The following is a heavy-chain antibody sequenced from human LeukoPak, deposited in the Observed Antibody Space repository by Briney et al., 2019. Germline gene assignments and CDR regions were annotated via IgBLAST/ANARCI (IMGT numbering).Heavy chain of an antibody. D-gene: IGHD6-6*01. Sequence: ASVKVSCKASGYTFTGYYMHWVRQAPGQGLEWMGWINPNSGGTNYAQKFQGRVTMTRDTSISTAYMELSRLRSDGTAVYYCARDPAIKYSSSWMDVWGKGTTVTVSS. CDR1: GYTFTGYY. J-gene: IGHJ6*04. V-gene: IGHV1-2*02. CDR2: INPNSGGT. CDR3: ARDPAIKYSSSWMDV.